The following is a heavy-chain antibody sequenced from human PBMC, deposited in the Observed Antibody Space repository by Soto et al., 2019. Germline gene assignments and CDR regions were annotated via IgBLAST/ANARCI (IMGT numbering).Heavy chain of an antibody. D-gene: IGHD3-9*01. CDR1: GGSITGYD. J-gene: IGHJ6*02. CDR2: IYHSGAT. V-gene: IGHV4-59*03. CDR3: ARLGLTGTPVQYHHYGLDV. Sequence: XETLSLTCTVSGGSITGYDWSWIRQPPGKGLEFIGYIYHSGATEYTPSLKSRVTISVDKSENQFSLQMRSVSAADTAMYFCARLGLTGTPVQYHHYGLDVWGQGATVTVSS.